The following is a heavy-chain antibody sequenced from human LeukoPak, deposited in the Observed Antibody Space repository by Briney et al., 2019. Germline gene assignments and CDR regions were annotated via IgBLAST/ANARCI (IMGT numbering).Heavy chain of an antibody. CDR1: GGSISSYY. Sequence: SETLSLTCTVSGGSISSYYWSWIRQPPGKGLEWIGYIYYSGSTNYNPSLKSRVTISVDTSKNQFSLELSSVTAADTAVYYCARQRFTVYWFDPWGQGTLVTVSS. CDR3: ARQRFTVYWFDP. D-gene: IGHD3-9*01. CDR2: IYYSGST. V-gene: IGHV4-59*08. J-gene: IGHJ5*02.